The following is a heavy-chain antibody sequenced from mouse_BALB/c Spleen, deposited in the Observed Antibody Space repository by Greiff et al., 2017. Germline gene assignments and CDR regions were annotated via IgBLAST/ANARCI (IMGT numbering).Heavy chain of an antibody. CDR1: GYTFTSYW. J-gene: IGHJ3*01. CDR2: IYPGDGDT. V-gene: IGHV1-87*01. Sequence: VQLQQSGAELARPGASVKLSCKASGYTFTSYWMQWVKQRPGQGLEWIGAIYPGDGDTRYTQKFKGKATLTADKSSSTAYMELRSLTSEDSAVYYCARTARATWFAYWGQGTLVTVSA. D-gene: IGHD3-1*01. CDR3: ARTARATWFAY.